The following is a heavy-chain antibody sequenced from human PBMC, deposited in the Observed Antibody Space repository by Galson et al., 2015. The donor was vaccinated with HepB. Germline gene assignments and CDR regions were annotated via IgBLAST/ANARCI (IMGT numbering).Heavy chain of an antibody. CDR2: IRSKAYGGTT. CDR1: GFTFGDYA. Sequence: SPRLSCAASGFTFGDYAMSWFRQAPGKGLEWVGFIRSKAYGGTTEYAASVKGRFTISRDDSKSIAYLQMNSLKTEDTAVYYCTRQGRGYSYGRNFDYWGQGTLVTVSS. CDR3: TRQGRGYSYGRNFDY. J-gene: IGHJ4*02. D-gene: IGHD5-18*01. V-gene: IGHV3-49*03.